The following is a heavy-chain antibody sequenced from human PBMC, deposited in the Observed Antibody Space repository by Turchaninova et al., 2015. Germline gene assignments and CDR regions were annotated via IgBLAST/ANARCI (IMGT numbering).Heavy chain of an antibody. CDR1: GFTFTGYG. CDR3: ARDRGQDAPIDY. Sequence: QVQLVESGGGVVRPGGSRRLSCGGSGFTFTGYGMHWVRQAPGKGLEWVAVIWHDGRNYFYADSVKGRFSISRDNSKNTLYLQMNSLRVEDTAVYHCARDRGQDAPIDYWGQGTLVTVSS. D-gene: IGHD3-10*01. V-gene: IGHV3-33*01. CDR2: IWHDGRNY. J-gene: IGHJ4*02.